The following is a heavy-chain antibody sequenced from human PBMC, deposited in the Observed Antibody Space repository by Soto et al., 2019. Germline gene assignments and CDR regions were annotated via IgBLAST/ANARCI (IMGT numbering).Heavy chain of an antibody. CDR3: AKDRWFGIKGYFDY. J-gene: IGHJ4*02. CDR1: GFTFDDYA. V-gene: IGHV3-9*01. CDR2: ISWNSGSI. D-gene: IGHD3-10*01. Sequence: GGSLRLSCAASGFTFDDYAMHWVRQAPGKGLEWVSGISWNSGSIGYADSVKGRFTISRDNAKNSLYLQMNSLRAEDTALYYCAKDRWFGIKGYFDYWGQGTLVTVSS.